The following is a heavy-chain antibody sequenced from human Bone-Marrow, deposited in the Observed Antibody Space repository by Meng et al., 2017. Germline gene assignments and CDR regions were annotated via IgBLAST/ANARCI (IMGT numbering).Heavy chain of an antibody. CDR2: INSDGSST. CDR1: GFTFSRYW. Sequence: GDLLESGDGLVQPGGSPRLACAASGFTFSRYWMHWVRQAAGKGLVWVSRINSDGSSTSYADSMKGQFTIFRDNAKNTLYLQMNSLRAEDTAVYYCARVVWGYWGQGTLVTVSS. D-gene: IGHD1-26*01. V-gene: IGHV3/OR16-13*01. J-gene: IGHJ4*02. CDR3: ARVVWGY.